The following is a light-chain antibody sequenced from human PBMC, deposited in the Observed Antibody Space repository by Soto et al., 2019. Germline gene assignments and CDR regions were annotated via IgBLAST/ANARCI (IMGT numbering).Light chain of an antibody. CDR2: EAS. CDR1: SSDAGGYNY. Sequence: QSALTQPPSASGSPGQSVTISCTGISSDAGGYNYVSWYQQHPGKAPKLMIYEASKPPSGVPDRFSGSKSGNTASLTVSGLPAEDAADYYCSSYAGSKNPYVFXSGTKVTVL. V-gene: IGLV2-8*01. J-gene: IGLJ1*01. CDR3: SSYAGSKNPYV.